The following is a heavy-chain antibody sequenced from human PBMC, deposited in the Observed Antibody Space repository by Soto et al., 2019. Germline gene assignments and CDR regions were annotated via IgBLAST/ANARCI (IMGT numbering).Heavy chain of an antibody. Sequence: GVPVEVCCKASGYTFDSYGSSWVQPDTGQGLEWMGWISAYNGNTNYAQKFQGRVTITRDTSASTAYMELSSLRSEDTAVYYCARGPGGPDGPGDYWGQGTLVTVSS. CDR3: ARGPGGPDGPGDY. D-gene: IGHD2-15*01. J-gene: IGHJ4*02. V-gene: IGHV1-18*01. CDR2: ISAYNGNT. CDR1: GYTFDSYG.